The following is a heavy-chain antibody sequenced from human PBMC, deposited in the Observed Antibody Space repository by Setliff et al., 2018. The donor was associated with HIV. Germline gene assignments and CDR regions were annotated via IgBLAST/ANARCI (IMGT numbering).Heavy chain of an antibody. J-gene: IGHJ4*02. D-gene: IGHD3-3*01. CDR3: ARGLWTI. V-gene: IGHV4-39*07. CDR2: IYYSGST. Sequence: PSETLSLTCTVSGGSISNSRYYWSWIRQPPGKGLEWIGSIYYSGSTYYNPSLKSRVTISVDTSKNQFSLKLSSVTAADTAVYYCARGLWTIWGQGTLVTVSS. CDR1: GGSISNSRYY.